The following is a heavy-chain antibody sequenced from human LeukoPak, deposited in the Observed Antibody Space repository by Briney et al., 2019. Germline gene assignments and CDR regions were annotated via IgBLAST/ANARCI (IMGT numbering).Heavy chain of an antibody. V-gene: IGHV4-34*01. J-gene: IGHJ6*03. CDR1: GASFSGYY. Sequence: SETLSLTCAVYGASFSGYYWSWIRQPPGKGLEWLGEINHSGSTNYNPSLKSRVTISVDTSKNQFSLKLSSVTAADTAVYYCARGRFVVVPAAMYYYYYYMDVWGKGTTVTVSS. CDR2: INHSGST. D-gene: IGHD2-2*01. CDR3: ARGRFVVVPAAMYYYYYYMDV.